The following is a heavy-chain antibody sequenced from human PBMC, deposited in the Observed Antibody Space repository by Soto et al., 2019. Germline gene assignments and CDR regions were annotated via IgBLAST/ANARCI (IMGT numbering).Heavy chain of an antibody. CDR3: ARPSIVVVPAATGYSSRGAFDI. J-gene: IGHJ3*02. CDR1: GYSFTSYW. Sequence: GESLKISCKGSGYSFTSYWIGWVRQMPGKGLEWMGIIYPGDSDTRYSPSFQGQVTISADKSISTAYLQWSSLKASDTAMYYCARPSIVVVPAATGYSSRGAFDIWGQGTMVTVSS. V-gene: IGHV5-51*01. CDR2: IYPGDSDT. D-gene: IGHD2-2*01.